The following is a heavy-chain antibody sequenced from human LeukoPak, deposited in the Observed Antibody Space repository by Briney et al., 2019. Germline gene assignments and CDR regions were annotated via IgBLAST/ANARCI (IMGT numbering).Heavy chain of an antibody. CDR2: IIPIFGTS. Sequence: SVNVSCKASGGTFRRYHLIELRQAPGHGLEWMGGIIPIFGTSNYAQKFQGRVTITTDESTSTAYMELSSLRSEDTAVYYCARDAGWLQNDAFDIWGQGTMVTVSS. V-gene: IGHV1-69*05. CDR1: GGTFRRYH. J-gene: IGHJ3*02. D-gene: IGHD5-24*01. CDR3: ARDAGWLQNDAFDI.